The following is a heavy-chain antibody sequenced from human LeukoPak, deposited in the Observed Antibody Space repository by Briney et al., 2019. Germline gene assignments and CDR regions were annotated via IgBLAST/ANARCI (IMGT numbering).Heavy chain of an antibody. Sequence: GGSLRLSCAASGFTFSSYGMHWVRQTPGKGLEWVAFIRYDGSNKYYADSVKGRFTISRDNSKNALYLQMNSLRAEDTAVYYCAKDGAEFRGYLDVWGKGTTVTVSS. D-gene: IGHD3-10*01. CDR2: IRYDGSNK. CDR3: AKDGAEFRGYLDV. V-gene: IGHV3-30*02. CDR1: GFTFSSYG. J-gene: IGHJ6*03.